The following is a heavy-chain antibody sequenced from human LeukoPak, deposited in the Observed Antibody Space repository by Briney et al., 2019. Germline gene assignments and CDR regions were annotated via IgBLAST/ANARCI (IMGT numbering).Heavy chain of an antibody. D-gene: IGHD6-19*01. J-gene: IGHJ4*02. CDR2: ISSSSSYI. CDR1: GFTFSSYS. CDR3: ARDTQAVAGPNDY. V-gene: IGHV3-21*01. Sequence: GGSLRLSCAASGFTFSSYSMNWVRQAPGKGLEWVSSISSSSSYIYYADSVKGRFTISRDNAKSSLYLQMNSLRAEDTAVYYCARDTQAVAGPNDYWGQGTLVTVSS.